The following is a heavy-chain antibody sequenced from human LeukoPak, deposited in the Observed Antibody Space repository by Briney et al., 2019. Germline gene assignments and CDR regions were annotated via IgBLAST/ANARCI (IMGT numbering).Heavy chain of an antibody. Sequence: ASVKVSCKASGYTLTSYDINWVRQATGQGLEWMGWMNPNSGNTGYAQKVQGRVTLTRNNAISTAYMELSSLRSEDTAVYHCARGGVFWDVWGKGTTVTVSS. CDR3: ARGGVFWDV. V-gene: IGHV1-8*01. J-gene: IGHJ6*04. CDR2: MNPNSGNT. D-gene: IGHD3-10*01. CDR1: GYTLTSYD.